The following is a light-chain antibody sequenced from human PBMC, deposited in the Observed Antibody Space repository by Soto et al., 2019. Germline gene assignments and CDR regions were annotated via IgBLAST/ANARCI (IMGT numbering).Light chain of an antibody. Sequence: EIVLTQSPGTLSLSPGERATLSCRASQSVSSSYLAWYQQKPGQAPRLLIYSASSTATGIPDRFSGSGSGTDFTLTISRLEPEDFAVYYCQQYGSSPRTFGQGTKLEIK. CDR3: QQYGSSPRT. J-gene: IGKJ2*01. CDR1: QSVSSSY. CDR2: SAS. V-gene: IGKV3-20*01.